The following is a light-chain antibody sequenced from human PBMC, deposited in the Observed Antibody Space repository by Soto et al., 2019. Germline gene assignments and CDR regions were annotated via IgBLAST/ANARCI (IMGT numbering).Light chain of an antibody. CDR3: QQYDNLPIT. Sequence: DIQMTQSPSSLSASVGDRVTITCQASQDMSNEVNWYQQKPGKVPKLLIYDASNLETGVPSRFSGSGSGTDFTFTISSLQPEDIATYYCQQYDNLPITFGQGTRLEI. V-gene: IGKV1-33*01. CDR1: QDMSNE. J-gene: IGKJ5*01. CDR2: DAS.